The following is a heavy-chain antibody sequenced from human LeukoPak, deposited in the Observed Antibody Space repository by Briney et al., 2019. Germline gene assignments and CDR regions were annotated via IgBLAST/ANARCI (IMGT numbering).Heavy chain of an antibody. Sequence: GGSLRLSCVVSGFTFSHYWMNWVRQAPGKGLEWVANIKQDGSEKYYVDSVKGRFTISRDNAKDSLYLEMNSLRVEDTAVYYCARDKIVGATNFDYWGQGTLVTVSS. J-gene: IGHJ4*02. V-gene: IGHV3-7*01. CDR3: ARDKIVGATNFDY. CDR1: GFTFSHYW. D-gene: IGHD1-26*01. CDR2: IKQDGSEK.